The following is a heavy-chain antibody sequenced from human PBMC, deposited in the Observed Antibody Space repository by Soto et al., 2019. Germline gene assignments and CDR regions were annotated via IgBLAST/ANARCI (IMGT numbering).Heavy chain of an antibody. Sequence: SETLSLTCAVSGGSISSSNWWSWVRQPPGKGLEWIGEIYHSGSTNYNPSLKSRVTISVDKSKNQFSLKLSSVTAADTAVYYCARHTGYSSGWYMGTDWFDPWGQGTLVTAPQ. V-gene: IGHV4-4*02. CDR3: ARHTGYSSGWYMGTDWFDP. D-gene: IGHD6-19*01. J-gene: IGHJ5*02. CDR1: GGSISSSNW. CDR2: IYHSGST.